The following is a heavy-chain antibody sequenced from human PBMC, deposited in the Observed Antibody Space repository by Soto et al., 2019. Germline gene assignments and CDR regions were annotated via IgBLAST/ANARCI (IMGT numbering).Heavy chain of an antibody. V-gene: IGHV4-31*11. CDR2: NNNRGDT. Sequence: QVQLQESGPGLVIPSQTLTLPCAVSGASIDNNGYSWTWIRQHPGKGLEWIGTNNNRGDTYYNPSLKRRLTISLDTSQNQFSLRLNAVNAADTATDYCARGGSGWKAVNWFDPWGQGIMVTVSS. CDR3: ARGGSGWKAVNWFDP. D-gene: IGHD6-19*01. CDR1: GASIDNNGYS. J-gene: IGHJ5*02.